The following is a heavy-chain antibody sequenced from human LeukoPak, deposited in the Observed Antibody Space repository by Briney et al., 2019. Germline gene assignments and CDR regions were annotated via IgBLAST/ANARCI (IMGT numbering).Heavy chain of an antibody. V-gene: IGHV1-2*02. D-gene: IGHD6-19*01. Sequence: ASVKISCKASGFTFTGYCMHWVRQAPGQGLEWMGWINPKSGGTNYAQKFQGRVTMTRDTSISTTYMELSRLRSDDTAVYYCARDLGISGWYAPPLGYFDYWGQGTLVTVSS. J-gene: IGHJ4*02. CDR1: GFTFTGYC. CDR2: INPKSGGT. CDR3: ARDLGISGWYAPPLGYFDY.